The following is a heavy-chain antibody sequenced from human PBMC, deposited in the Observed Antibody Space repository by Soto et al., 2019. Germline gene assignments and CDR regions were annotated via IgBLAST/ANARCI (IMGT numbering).Heavy chain of an antibody. J-gene: IGHJ4*02. CDR3: AKDSHLYGYQCPADY. D-gene: IGHD5-18*01. Sequence: SLRLSCAASGFTFSSYGMHWVRQAPGKGLEWVAVISYDGSNKYYADSVKGRFTISRDNSKNTLYLQMNSLRAEDTAVYYCAKDSHLYGYQCPADYWGQGTLVTVSS. V-gene: IGHV3-30*18. CDR1: GFTFSSYG. CDR2: ISYDGSNK.